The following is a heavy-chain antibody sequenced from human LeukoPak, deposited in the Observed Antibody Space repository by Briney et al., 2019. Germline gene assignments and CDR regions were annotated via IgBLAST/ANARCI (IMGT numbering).Heavy chain of an antibody. J-gene: IGHJ4*02. CDR3: ARRYGNSWFNY. D-gene: IGHD6-13*01. Sequence: SETLSLTCAVYGGSFSGYYWSWIRQPPGKGLEWIGEINHSGSTNYNPSLKSRVIISVDTSKNQFSLKLSSLTAADTAVYYCARRYGNSWFNYWGQGTLVTVSS. CDR1: GGSFSGYY. V-gene: IGHV4-34*01. CDR2: INHSGST.